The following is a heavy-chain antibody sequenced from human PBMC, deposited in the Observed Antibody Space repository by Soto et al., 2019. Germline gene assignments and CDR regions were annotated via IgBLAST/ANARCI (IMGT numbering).Heavy chain of an antibody. CDR1: GYTFTSYG. CDR3: ARDWFGVDY. D-gene: IGHD3-16*01. J-gene: IGHJ4*02. Sequence: QVQLVQSGAEVKKPGASVKVSCKASGYTFTSYGISWVRQAPGQGLEWMGWINAYNGNTNYAQKPPXXXTXXTATATGTAYMELRSLRSDDTAVYCCARDWFGVDYWGQGTLVTVSS. V-gene: IGHV1-18*01. CDR2: INAYNGNT.